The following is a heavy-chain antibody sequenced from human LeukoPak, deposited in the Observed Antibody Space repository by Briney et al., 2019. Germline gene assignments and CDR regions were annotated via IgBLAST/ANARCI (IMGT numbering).Heavy chain of an antibody. CDR3: TSDHTDY. V-gene: IGHV3-23*01. Sequence: PGGSLRLSCAASGLTFSSSPMSWVRQAPGKGLEWVSAISGSGGSTYYADSVKGRFTISRDNSKNTLYLQMNSLKTEDTAVYYCTSDHTDYWGQGTLVTVSS. CDR2: ISGSGGST. J-gene: IGHJ4*02. CDR1: GLTFSSSP.